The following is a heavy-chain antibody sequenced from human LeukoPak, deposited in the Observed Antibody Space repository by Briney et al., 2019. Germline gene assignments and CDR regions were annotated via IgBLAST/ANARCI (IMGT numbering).Heavy chain of an antibody. D-gene: IGHD3-16*02. V-gene: IGHV1-18*01. CDR2: ISAYNGNT. CDR3: ARDRTYYDYVWGSYRPFDY. CDR1: GYTFTSYG. Sequence: ASVKVSCKASGYTFTSYGISWVRQAPGQGLEWMGWISAYNGNTNYAQKLQGRVTMTTDTSTSTAYMELRSLRSDDTAVYYCARDRTYYDYVWGSYRPFDYWGQGTLVTASS. J-gene: IGHJ4*02.